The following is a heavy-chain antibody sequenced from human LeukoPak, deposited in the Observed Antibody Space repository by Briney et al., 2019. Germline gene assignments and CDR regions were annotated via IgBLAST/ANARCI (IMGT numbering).Heavy chain of an antibody. Sequence: GASVKVSCKASEYTFTGYYIHWVRQAPGQGLEWMGWIDTNSGGTDYAQKFQGRVTVTRDTSISTAYMELSRLRSDDTAVYYCARDKSSSWYGGVDHWGQGTLVTVSS. CDR2: IDTNSGGT. CDR3: ARDKSSSWYGGVDH. CDR1: EYTFTGYY. V-gene: IGHV1-2*02. J-gene: IGHJ4*02. D-gene: IGHD6-13*01.